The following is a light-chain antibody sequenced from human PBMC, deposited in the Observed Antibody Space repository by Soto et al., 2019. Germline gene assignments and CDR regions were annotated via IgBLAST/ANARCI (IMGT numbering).Light chain of an antibody. J-gene: IGKJ4*01. V-gene: IGKV3-15*01. CDR3: QQYNNWPLT. CDR1: QSISSN. Sequence: EMVLTKAPATRSVSPGERGTLSCRASQSISSNLAWYQQRPGQAPRLLIYGASTRATGIPARFSGSGSGTEFTLTISSLQSEDFAVYYCQQYNNWPLTFGGGTKVDIK. CDR2: GAS.